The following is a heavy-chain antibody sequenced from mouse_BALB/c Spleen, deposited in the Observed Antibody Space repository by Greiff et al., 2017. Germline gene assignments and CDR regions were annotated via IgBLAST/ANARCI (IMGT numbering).Heavy chain of an antibody. Sequence: EVQLQESGGGLVKPGGSLKLSCAASGFAFSSYDMSWVRQTPEKRLEWVAYISSGGGSTYYPDTVKGRFTISRDNAKNTLYLQMSSLKSEDTAMYYCARRHYGSHDWYFDDWGEGTTVTVSS. CDR1: GFAFSSYD. CDR2: ISSGGGST. CDR3: ARRHYGSHDWYFDD. D-gene: IGHD2-1*01. J-gene: IGHJ1*01. V-gene: IGHV5-12-1*01.